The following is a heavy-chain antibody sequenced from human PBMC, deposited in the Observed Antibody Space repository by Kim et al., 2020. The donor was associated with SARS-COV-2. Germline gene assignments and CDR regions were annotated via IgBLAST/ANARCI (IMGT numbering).Heavy chain of an antibody. J-gene: IGHJ4*02. CDR3: AREADGDYYFDY. Sequence: GGSLRLSCAASGFTFSDYYMSWIRQAPGTGLEWVSYISGSSRYTNYADSVKGRFTISRDNAKNSLYLQMSSLRAEDTAVYYCAREADGDYYFDYWGQGTLVTVSS. V-gene: IGHV3-11*06. CDR1: GFTFSDYY. CDR2: ISGSSRYT. D-gene: IGHD4-17*01.